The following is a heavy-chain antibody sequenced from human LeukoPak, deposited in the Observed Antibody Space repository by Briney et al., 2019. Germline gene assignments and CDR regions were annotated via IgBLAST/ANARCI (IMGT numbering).Heavy chain of an antibody. J-gene: IGHJ6*04. CDR2: IYTGDNT. Sequence: PGGSLRLSCAASGFAVISNYMTWVRQAPGKGLKWVSVIYTGDNTYYADSVKGRFTISRDNSKNTLFLQMNSLRAEDTAVYYCAREQAGRSGYVGMDVWGRGTTVTVSS. CDR3: AREQAGRSGYVGMDV. CDR1: GFAVISNY. D-gene: IGHD3-22*01. V-gene: IGHV3-53*01.